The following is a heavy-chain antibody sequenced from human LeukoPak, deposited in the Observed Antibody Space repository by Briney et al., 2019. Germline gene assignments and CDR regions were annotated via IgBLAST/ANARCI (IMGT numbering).Heavy chain of an antibody. CDR3: ARVLVSYRFDY. D-gene: IGHD2-2*01. Sequence: SETLSLTCTVSGGSISSSSYYWGWIRQPPGKGLEWIGSIYYSGSTYYNPSLKSRVTISVDTSKNQFSLKLSSVTAADTAVYYCARVLVSYRFDYWGQGTLVTVSS. J-gene: IGHJ4*02. CDR1: GGSISSSSYY. CDR2: IYYSGST. V-gene: IGHV4-39*07.